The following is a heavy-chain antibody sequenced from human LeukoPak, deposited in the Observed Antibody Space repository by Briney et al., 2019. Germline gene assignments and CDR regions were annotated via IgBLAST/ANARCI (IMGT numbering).Heavy chain of an antibody. CDR1: GFIVSSNY. V-gene: IGHV3-53*01. Sequence: PGGSLRLSCAASGFIVSSNYMSWVRQAPRKGLEWVSTIYSGGSTCYADSVKGRFTISRDNSQNTLYLQMNSLRAEDTAVYYCARAATLAGPFDYWGQGTLVTVS. D-gene: IGHD6-13*01. J-gene: IGHJ4*02. CDR3: ARAATLAGPFDY. CDR2: IYSGGST.